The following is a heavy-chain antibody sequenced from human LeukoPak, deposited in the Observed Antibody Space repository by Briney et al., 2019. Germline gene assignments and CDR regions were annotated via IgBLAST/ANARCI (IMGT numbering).Heavy chain of an antibody. D-gene: IGHD2-8*02. CDR2: ISASGGRT. CDR3: AKDSSVLVAADDY. V-gene: IGHV3-23*01. Sequence: GGSLRLSGAASGFTSSTLDMSWVRQAPGKGLEWVSSISASGGRTYYADSVKGRFTISRDNTRDTLYLQMNSLRAEDTAVYYCAKDSSVLVAADDYWGQGTLVTVSS. J-gene: IGHJ4*02. CDR1: GFTSSTLD.